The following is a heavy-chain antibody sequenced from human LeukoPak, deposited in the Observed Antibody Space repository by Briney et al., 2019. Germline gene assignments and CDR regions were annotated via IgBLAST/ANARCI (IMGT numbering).Heavy chain of an antibody. CDR1: EFTFSSYG. V-gene: IGHV3-53*01. Sequence: GRSLRLSCAASEFTFSSYGMHWVRQAPGKGLEWVSVIYSGGSTYYADSVKGRFTISRDNSKNTLYLQMNSLRAEDTAVYYCARDTAAGNYWGQGTLVTVSS. D-gene: IGHD6-13*01. CDR2: IYSGGST. CDR3: ARDTAAGNY. J-gene: IGHJ4*02.